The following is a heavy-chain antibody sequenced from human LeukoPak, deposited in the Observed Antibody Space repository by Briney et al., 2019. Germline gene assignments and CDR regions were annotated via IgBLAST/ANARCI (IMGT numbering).Heavy chain of an antibody. V-gene: IGHV1-8*03. CDR1: GYTFTSYD. J-gene: IGHJ6*03. Sequence: ASVKVSCKASGYTFTSYDINWVRQVTGQGLEWMGWMNPKSGNTGYAQKFQGRVTITRNTSISTAYMEVSSLRYEDTTVYYCARRAVENSYYYYMDVWGKGTTVTVSS. CDR3: ARRAVENSYYYYMDV. D-gene: IGHD6-19*01. CDR2: MNPKSGNT.